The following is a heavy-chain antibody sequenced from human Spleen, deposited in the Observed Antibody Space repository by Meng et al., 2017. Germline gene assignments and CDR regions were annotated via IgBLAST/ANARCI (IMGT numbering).Heavy chain of an antibody. D-gene: IGHD6-19*01. CDR2: IYYSGST. V-gene: IGHV4-39*07. J-gene: IGHJ4*02. CDR1: GGSISSSSYY. CDR3: ASYNSGWPQFDS. Sequence: QLQLQESGPGLVKPSETLSLTCTVSGGSISSSSYYWGWIRQPPGKGLEWIGSIYYSGSTYYNPSLKSRVTISVDTSKNQFSLKLSSVTAADTAVYYCASYNSGWPQFDSWGQGTLVTVSS.